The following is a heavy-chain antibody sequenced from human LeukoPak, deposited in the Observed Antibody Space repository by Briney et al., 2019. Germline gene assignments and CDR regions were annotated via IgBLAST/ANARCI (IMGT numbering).Heavy chain of an antibody. CDR2: ISWDGGST. D-gene: IGHD3-10*01. V-gene: IGHV3-43*01. CDR1: GFTFDDYT. Sequence: GGSLRLSCAASGFTFDDYTMHWVRQAPGKGLEWVSLISWDGGSTYYADSVKGRFTISRDNSKNSLYLQMNSLRTEDTALYYCAKDIGDMVRGVIYYYGMDVWGQGTTVTVSS. CDR3: AKDIGDMVRGVIYYYGMDV. J-gene: IGHJ6*02.